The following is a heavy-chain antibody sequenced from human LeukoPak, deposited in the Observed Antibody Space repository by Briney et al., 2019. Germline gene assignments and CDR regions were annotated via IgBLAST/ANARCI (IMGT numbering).Heavy chain of an antibody. V-gene: IGHV3-23*01. D-gene: IGHD2-2*01. J-gene: IGHJ6*02. Sequence: GGSLRLFCAASGFPFSSYAMSWVRQAPGKGLEWVSAISGSGGSTYYADSVKGRFTISRDNSKNTLYLQMNSLRAEDTAVYYCARSSTNYYYGMDVWGQGTTVTVSS. CDR2: ISGSGGST. CDR3: ARSSTNYYYGMDV. CDR1: GFPFSSYA.